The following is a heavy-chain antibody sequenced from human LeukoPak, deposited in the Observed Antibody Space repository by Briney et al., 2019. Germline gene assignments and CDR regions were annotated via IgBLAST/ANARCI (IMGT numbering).Heavy chain of an antibody. D-gene: IGHD2-2*01. CDR2: INPNSGGT. Sequence: ASVKVSCKASGYTFTGYYMHWVRQAPGQGLEWMGWINPNSGGTNYAQKFQGRVTMTRDTSISTAYMELRSLRSDDTAVYYCARDFCSSTSCYLGWFDPWGQGTLVTVSS. V-gene: IGHV1-2*02. CDR3: ARDFCSSTSCYLGWFDP. J-gene: IGHJ5*02. CDR1: GYTFTGYY.